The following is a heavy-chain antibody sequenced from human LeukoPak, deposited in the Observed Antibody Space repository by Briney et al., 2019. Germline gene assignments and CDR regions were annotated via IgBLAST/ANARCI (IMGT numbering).Heavy chain of an antibody. D-gene: IGHD5-18*01. V-gene: IGHV1-2*02. CDR3: ARDRGYSYAKKSSEYYYMDV. Sequence: ASVKVSCKASGYTFTGYYMHWVRQAPGQGLEWMGWINPNSGGTNYAQKFQGRVTMTRDTSISTAYMELSRLRSDGTAVYYCARDRGYSYAKKSSEYYYMDVWGKGTTVTISS. J-gene: IGHJ6*03. CDR2: INPNSGGT. CDR1: GYTFTGYY.